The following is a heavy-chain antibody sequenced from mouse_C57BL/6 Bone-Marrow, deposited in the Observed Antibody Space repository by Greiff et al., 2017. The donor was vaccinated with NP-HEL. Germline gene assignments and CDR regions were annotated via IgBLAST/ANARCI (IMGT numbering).Heavy chain of an antibody. CDR2: ISSGSSTI. Sequence: DVHLVESGGGLVKPGGSLKLSCAASGFTFSDYGMHWVRQAPEKGLEWVAYISSGSSTIYYADTVKGRFTISRDNAKNTLFLQMTSLRSEDTAMYYCARRRLGYAMDYWGQGTSVTVSS. CDR3: ARRRLGYAMDY. CDR1: GFTFSDYG. D-gene: IGHD3-3*01. V-gene: IGHV5-17*01. J-gene: IGHJ4*01.